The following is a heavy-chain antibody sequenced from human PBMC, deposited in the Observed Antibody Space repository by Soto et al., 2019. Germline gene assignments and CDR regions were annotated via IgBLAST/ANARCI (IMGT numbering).Heavy chain of an antibody. V-gene: IGHV3-74*01. CDR2: IGGDGSST. CDR1: GFTFSTYQ. CDR3: ARVRYYDMHV. J-gene: IGHJ6*02. Sequence: PGGSLRLSCAASGFTFSTYQMHWVRQAAGKGLVWVSRIGGDGSSTTYADSVKGRFTISRDNAKNTLYLQMNSLRVEDTAVYYCARVRYYDMHVWGQGTTVTVSS.